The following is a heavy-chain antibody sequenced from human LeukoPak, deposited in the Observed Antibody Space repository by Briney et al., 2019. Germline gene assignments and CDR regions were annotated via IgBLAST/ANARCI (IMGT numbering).Heavy chain of an antibody. CDR1: GFTVSSDY. CDR2: IYSGGST. V-gene: IGHV3-53*05. J-gene: IGHJ5*02. CDR3: ARNWFDP. Sequence: PGGSLRLSCAASGFTVSSDYMSWVRQAPGKGLEWVSVIYSGGSTYYADSVKGRFTIPRDKSKNTVYLQTNSLRFEDTAMYYCARNWFDPWGQGTLVTVSS.